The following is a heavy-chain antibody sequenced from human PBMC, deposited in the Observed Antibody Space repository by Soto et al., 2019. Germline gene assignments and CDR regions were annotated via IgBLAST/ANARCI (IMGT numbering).Heavy chain of an antibody. CDR2: IYPGDSDT. D-gene: IGHD6-19*01. V-gene: IGHV5-51*01. J-gene: IGHJ4*02. Sequence: GESLKLSCKGSGYSFTSYWIAWVRQMPGKGLEWMGIIYPGDSDTRYSPSFQGQVTHSADKSISTAYLQWSSLKASDTAMYYCARRSSAWYYLDYWGQGTLVTVSS. CDR3: ARRSSAWYYLDY. CDR1: GYSFTSYW.